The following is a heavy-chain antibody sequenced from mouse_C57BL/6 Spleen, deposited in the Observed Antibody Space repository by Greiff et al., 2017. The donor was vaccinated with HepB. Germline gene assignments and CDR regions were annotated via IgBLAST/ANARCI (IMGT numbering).Heavy chain of an antibody. J-gene: IGHJ2*01. D-gene: IGHD1-1*01. CDR2: INPNNGGT. Sequence: EVKLMESGPELVKPGASVKIPCKASGYTFTDYNMDWVKQSHGKSLEWIGDINPNNGGTIYNQKFKGKATLTVDKSSSTAYMELRSLTSEDTAVYYCARLDYYSSEYYFDYWGQGTTLTVSS. CDR3: ARLDYYSSEYYFDY. CDR1: GYTFTDYN. V-gene: IGHV1-18*01.